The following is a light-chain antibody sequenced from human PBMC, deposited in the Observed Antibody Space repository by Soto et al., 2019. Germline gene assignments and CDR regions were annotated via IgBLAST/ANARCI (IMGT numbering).Light chain of an antibody. V-gene: IGKV1-5*01. CDR3: QQYNIYPWT. J-gene: IGKJ1*01. CDR2: DAS. Sequence: DIQMTQSPSTLSASVGDRVTITCRASQRISTWLAWYQQKPGKAPKLLIYDASTLESGVPSSFSGGGSGTEFTLTISSLQPEDVATYYCQQYNIYPWTFGQGTKVEIK. CDR1: QRISTW.